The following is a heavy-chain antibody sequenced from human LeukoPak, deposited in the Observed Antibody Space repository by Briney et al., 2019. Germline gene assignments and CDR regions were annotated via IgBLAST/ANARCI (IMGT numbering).Heavy chain of an antibody. V-gene: IGHV3-23*01. J-gene: IGHJ4*02. CDR2: VSGGGGST. D-gene: IGHD3-10*02. CDR3: ATYVRGDFDY. Sequence: GGSLRLSCATSGFTFSSYAMSWVRQAPGKGLEWVSTVSGGGGSTWYAGSVKGRFTISRDNSKNTLYLQMNSLRAEDTAVYYCATYVRGDFDYWGQGTLVTASS. CDR1: GFTFSSYA.